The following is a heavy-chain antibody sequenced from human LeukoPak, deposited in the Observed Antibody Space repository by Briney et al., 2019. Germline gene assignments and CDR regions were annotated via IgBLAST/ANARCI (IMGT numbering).Heavy chain of an antibody. CDR3: MRDPRTTKNAFDI. J-gene: IGHJ3*02. CDR1: GYTFTDYY. CDR2: MNPNSGGT. Sequence: ASVKVSCKASGYTFTDYYMHWVRQAPGQGLQWMEWMNPNSGGTNYAQKFQDRVTMTRDTSINTAYMDLNWLTSDDTAVYYCMRDPRTTKNAFDIWRQGTMVTDSP. V-gene: IGHV1-2*02. D-gene: IGHD4-11*01.